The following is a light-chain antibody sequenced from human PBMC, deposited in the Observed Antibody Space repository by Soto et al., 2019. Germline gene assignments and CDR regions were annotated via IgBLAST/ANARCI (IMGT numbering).Light chain of an antibody. Sequence: DIQMTQSPSTLSASVGDRVTITCRASQNIDRWLAWYQQKPGKAPNLLSYGASSLESGVTSSFRGSGSGTEFTLTISRLRPDDFETYYCQHYNSYPWTFGQGTKVEIK. CDR3: QHYNSYPWT. J-gene: IGKJ1*01. CDR1: QNIDRW. CDR2: GAS. V-gene: IGKV1-5*03.